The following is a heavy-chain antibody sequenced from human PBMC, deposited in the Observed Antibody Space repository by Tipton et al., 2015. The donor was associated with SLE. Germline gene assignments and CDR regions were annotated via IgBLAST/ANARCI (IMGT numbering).Heavy chain of an antibody. Sequence: QLVQSGAEVKKPGASVKVSCKASGYTFTSYGITWLRQAPGQGPEWMGWISPYNGNTNFAQDLQGRVTLTTDTSTSTAYMELRGLRFDGAAVYYCATAYGNAFDAFDIWGQGTMVSVSS. CDR2: ISPYNGNT. CDR1: GYTFTSYG. V-gene: IGHV1-18*01. CDR3: ATAYGNAFDAFDI. J-gene: IGHJ3*02. D-gene: IGHD2-21*01.